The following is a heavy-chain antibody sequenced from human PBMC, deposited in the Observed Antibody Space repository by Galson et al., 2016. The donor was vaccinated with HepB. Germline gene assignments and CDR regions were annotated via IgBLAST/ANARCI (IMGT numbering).Heavy chain of an antibody. CDR1: GGSIRSGGYY. CDR3: ARVNYYGSGSYMGSWVDP. D-gene: IGHD3-10*01. V-gene: IGHV4-31*03. CDR2: IYYSGST. J-gene: IGHJ5*02. Sequence: TLSLTCTVSGGSIRSGGYYWSWIRQYPGKGLEWIGCIYYSGSTYYNPSLKSRVTISLDTSNNQFSLKLSSVTAADTAVYYCARVNYYGSGSYMGSWVDPWGQGTLVTVSS.